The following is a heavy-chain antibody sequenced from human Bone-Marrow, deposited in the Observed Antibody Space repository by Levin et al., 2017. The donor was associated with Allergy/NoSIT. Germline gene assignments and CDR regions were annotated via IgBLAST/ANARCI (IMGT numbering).Heavy chain of an antibody. CDR2: IFGGGAT. D-gene: IGHD3-10*01. V-gene: IGHV3-53*01. Sequence: HPGGSLRLSCAASGFTVSGNYMSWVRQAPGRGLEWVSTIFGGGATYYADSVKGRFTISRDNGGHRLYLQMNSLRGEDKAVYYCAYTEGGSASFYGYWGQGTLVTVSS. CDR3: AYTEGGSASFYGY. CDR1: GFTVSGNY. J-gene: IGHJ4*02.